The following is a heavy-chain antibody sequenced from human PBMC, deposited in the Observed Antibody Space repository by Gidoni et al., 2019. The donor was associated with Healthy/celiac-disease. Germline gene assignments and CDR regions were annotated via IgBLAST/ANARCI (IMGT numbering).Heavy chain of an antibody. J-gene: IGHJ5*02. CDR2: IYYSGST. D-gene: IGHD3-9*01. Sequence: GLVKPSETLSLTCTVSGGSISSSSYYWGWIRQPPGKGLEWIGSIYYSGSTYYNPSLKSRVTISVDTSKNQFSLKLSSVTAADTAVYYCARRHILTPYWFDPWGQGTLVTVSS. CDR1: GGSISSSSYY. V-gene: IGHV4-39*01. CDR3: ARRHILTPYWFDP.